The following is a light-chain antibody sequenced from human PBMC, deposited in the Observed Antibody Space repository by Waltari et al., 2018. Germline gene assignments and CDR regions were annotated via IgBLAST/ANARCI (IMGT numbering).Light chain of an antibody. V-gene: IGKV1-5*03. Sequence: DIQMTQSPSTLSASVGDSVTITCRASQSISSWLAWYQQKPGKAPKLLIYKASSLESGVPSRFSGSGSGTEFTLTIRSLQPDDFATYYCQQYNSYRTFGQGTKVEIK. CDR3: QQYNSYRT. CDR1: QSISSW. CDR2: KAS. J-gene: IGKJ1*01.